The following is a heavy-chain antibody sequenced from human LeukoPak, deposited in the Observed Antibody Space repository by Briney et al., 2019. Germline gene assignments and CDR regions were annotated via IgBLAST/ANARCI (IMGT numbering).Heavy chain of an antibody. CDR2: ISSSSSYI. V-gene: IGHV3-21*01. J-gene: IGHJ4*02. CDR3: ARAGGGVGATI. D-gene: IGHD1-26*01. Sequence: GGSLRLSCAASGFTFSSYRMDWVRQAPGKGLEWVSSISSSSSYIYYADSVKGRFTMSRDNAKNSLYLQMNSLRAEDTAVYYCARAGGGVGATIWGQGTLVTVSS. CDR1: GFTFSSYR.